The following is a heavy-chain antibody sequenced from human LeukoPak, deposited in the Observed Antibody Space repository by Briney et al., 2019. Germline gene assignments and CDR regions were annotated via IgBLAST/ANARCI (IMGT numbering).Heavy chain of an antibody. CDR2: INSDGSWT. CDR3: VSFYETY. CDR1: GNYW. J-gene: IGHJ4*02. D-gene: IGHD2/OR15-2a*01. Sequence: GGSLRLSCAASGNYWMHWVRQASGKGLVWVSHINSDGSWTSYADSVKGRFTISKDNAENTVYLQMNSLRAEDTAVYYCVSFYETYWGRGTLVTVSS. V-gene: IGHV3-74*01.